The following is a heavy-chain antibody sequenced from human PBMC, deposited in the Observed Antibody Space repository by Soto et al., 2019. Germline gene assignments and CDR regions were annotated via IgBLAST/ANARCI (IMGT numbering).Heavy chain of an antibody. CDR3: ARQPFEWAMVRGVISYYYYGMDV. CDR2: IYYSGST. CDR1: GGSISSSSYY. Sequence: QLQLQESGPGLVKPSETLSLTCTVSGGSISSSSYYWGWIRQPPGKGLEWIGSIYYSGSTYYNPSLKSRVTISVDTSKNQFSLKLSSVTAADTAVYYCARQPFEWAMVRGVISYYYYGMDVWGQGTTVTVSS. J-gene: IGHJ6*02. V-gene: IGHV4-39*01. D-gene: IGHD3-10*01.